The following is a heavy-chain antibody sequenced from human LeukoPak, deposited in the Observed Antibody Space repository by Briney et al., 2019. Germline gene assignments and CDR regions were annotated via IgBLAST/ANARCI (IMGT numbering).Heavy chain of an antibody. CDR1: GFTVSSNY. CDR2: IYSGGST. J-gene: IGHJ4*02. V-gene: IGHV3-66*02. CDR3: AGGLEMATIKNHHHFDY. Sequence: GGSLRLSCAASGFTVSSNYMSWVRQAPGKGLEWVSVIYSGGSTYYADSVKGRFTISRDNSKNTLYLHMNSLRAEDTAVYYCAGGLEMATIKNHHHFDYWGQGTLVTVSS. D-gene: IGHD5-24*01.